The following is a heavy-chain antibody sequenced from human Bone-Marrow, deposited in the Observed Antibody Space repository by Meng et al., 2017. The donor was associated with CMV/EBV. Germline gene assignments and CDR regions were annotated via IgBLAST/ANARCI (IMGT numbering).Heavy chain of an antibody. CDR2: IYYSGST. J-gene: IGHJ4*02. CDR1: GGSISSYY. Sequence: GSLRLSCTVSGGSISSYYWSWIRQPPGKGLEWIGYIYYSGSTNYNPSLKSRVTISVDTSKNQFSLKLSSVTAADTAVYYCARAGQDIDYWGQGTLVTVSS. CDR3: ARAGQDIDY. V-gene: IGHV4-59*01.